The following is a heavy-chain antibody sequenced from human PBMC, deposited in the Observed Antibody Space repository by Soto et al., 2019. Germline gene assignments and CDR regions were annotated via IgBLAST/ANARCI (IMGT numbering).Heavy chain of an antibody. CDR3: ARGVYYDILTGSYTSRLYFDY. V-gene: IGHV4-34*01. CDR2: INHSGST. D-gene: IGHD3-9*01. J-gene: IGHJ4*02. CDR1: GGSFSGYY. Sequence: SETLSLTCAVYGGSFSGYYWSWIRQPPGKGLGWIGEINHSGSTNYNPSLKSRVTISVDTSKNQFSLKLSSVTAADTDVYYCARGVYYDILTGSYTSRLYFDYWGQGTVVTVS.